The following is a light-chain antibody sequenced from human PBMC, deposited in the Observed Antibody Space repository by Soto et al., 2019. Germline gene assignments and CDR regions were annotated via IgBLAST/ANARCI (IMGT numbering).Light chain of an antibody. CDR1: QGISSA. CDR3: QQLKSYPFT. Sequence: AIQLTQSPSSLSASVGDRVSITCRASQGISSALAWYQHKPGKPPKILIYDASSLQSGVPSRFSGSESATECTLTISSLQPEDFATYYCQQLKSYPFTFGRGTRLQIK. J-gene: IGKJ5*01. CDR2: DAS. V-gene: IGKV1-13*02.